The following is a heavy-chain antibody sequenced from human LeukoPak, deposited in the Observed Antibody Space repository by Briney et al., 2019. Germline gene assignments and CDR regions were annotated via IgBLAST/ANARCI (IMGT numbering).Heavy chain of an antibody. CDR2: ISYDGNNK. D-gene: IGHD3-22*01. Sequence: GGSLRLSCAASGFIFSTYAMHWVRQAPGKGLEWVAVISYDGNNKYYADSVKGRFTISRDNSKNTLYLQVNGLSAADTAVYYCAKTKITLIVVANPNSGALDIWGQGTMATVSS. CDR1: GFIFSTYA. CDR3: AKTKITLIVVANPNSGALDI. V-gene: IGHV3-30-3*01. J-gene: IGHJ3*02.